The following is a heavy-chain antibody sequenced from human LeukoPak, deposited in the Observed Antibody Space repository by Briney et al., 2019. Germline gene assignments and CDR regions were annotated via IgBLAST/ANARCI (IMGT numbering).Heavy chain of an antibody. V-gene: IGHV1-2*02. Sequence: ASVKVSCKASGYTFTRYYMHWVRQAPGQGREWMGWINPNSGGTNYAQKFQGRVTMTRDTSISTAYMELSRLRSDDTAVYYCARAGTRGIFGVFGYWGQGTLVTVSS. CDR2: INPNSGGT. CDR3: ARAGTRGIFGVFGY. J-gene: IGHJ4*02. CDR1: GYTFTRYY. D-gene: IGHD3-3*01.